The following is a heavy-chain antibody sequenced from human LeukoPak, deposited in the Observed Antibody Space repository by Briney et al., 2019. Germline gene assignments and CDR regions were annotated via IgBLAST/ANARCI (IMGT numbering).Heavy chain of an antibody. CDR2: INWNGGST. Sequence: PGGSLRLSCAASGFTFADYGMRWVRQAPGKGLEWVSGINWNGGSTGYADSVKGRFTISRDNAKNSLYLQMNSLRAEDTALYYCAREDYYYGSGSPLGAFDIWGQGTMVTVSS. V-gene: IGHV3-20*04. CDR1: GFTFADYG. D-gene: IGHD3-10*01. CDR3: AREDYYYGSGSPLGAFDI. J-gene: IGHJ3*02.